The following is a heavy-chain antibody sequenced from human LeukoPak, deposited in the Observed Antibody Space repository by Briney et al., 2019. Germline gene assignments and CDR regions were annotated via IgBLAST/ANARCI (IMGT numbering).Heavy chain of an antibody. D-gene: IGHD4-11*01. CDR1: GFTFSSYE. CDR3: ARDNKLQTGFDY. CDR2: ISSGSSTI. V-gene: IGHV3-48*03. J-gene: IGHJ4*02. Sequence: GGSLRLSCAASGFTFSSYEMSWVRQAPGKGLEWVSYISSGSSTIYYADSVKGRFTISRDNAKNSLYLQMNSLRAEDTAVYYCARDNKLQTGFDYWGQGTLVTVSS.